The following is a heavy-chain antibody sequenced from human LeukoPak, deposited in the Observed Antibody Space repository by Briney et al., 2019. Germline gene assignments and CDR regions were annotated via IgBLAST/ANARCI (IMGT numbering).Heavy chain of an antibody. J-gene: IGHJ5*02. CDR2: INPNSGGT. Sequence: ASVKVSCKASGYTFTGYYMHWVRQAPGQGLEWMGWINPNSGGTNYAQKFQGRVTMTRDTSISTAYMELSRLRSDDTAVYYCARGIAVAGTGFDPWGQGTLVTVSS. CDR1: GYTFTGYY. V-gene: IGHV1-2*02. CDR3: ARGIAVAGTGFDP. D-gene: IGHD6-19*01.